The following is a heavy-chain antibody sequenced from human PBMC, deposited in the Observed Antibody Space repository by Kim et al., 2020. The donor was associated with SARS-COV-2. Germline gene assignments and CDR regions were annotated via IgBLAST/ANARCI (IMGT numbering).Heavy chain of an antibody. V-gene: IGHV3-30*18. CDR2: ISYDGSNK. J-gene: IGHJ6*02. Sequence: GGSLRLSCAASGFTFSSYGMHWVRQAPGKGLEWVAVISYDGSNKYYADSVKGRFTISRDNSKNMLYLQMNSLRAEDTAVYHCAKEEGSGYSSGWTYYYYGMDVWGPGATVTVSS. CDR1: GFTFSSYG. CDR3: AKEEGSGYSSGWTYYYYGMDV. D-gene: IGHD6-19*01.